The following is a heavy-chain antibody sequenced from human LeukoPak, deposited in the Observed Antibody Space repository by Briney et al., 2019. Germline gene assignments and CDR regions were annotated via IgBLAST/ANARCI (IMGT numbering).Heavy chain of an antibody. CDR3: EKEGSQYASSWFDH. D-gene: IGHD2-2*01. Sequence: GRSLRLSCAASGFTFSSYGMQWVRQAPGMGPEWVSVISHDGTVRHYADSVKGRFTISRDSSTNRLYLQMDSLRTEDTAVYYCEKEGSQYASSWFDHWGQGTLVTVSS. V-gene: IGHV3-30*18. CDR1: GFTFSSYG. CDR2: ISHDGTVR. J-gene: IGHJ5*02.